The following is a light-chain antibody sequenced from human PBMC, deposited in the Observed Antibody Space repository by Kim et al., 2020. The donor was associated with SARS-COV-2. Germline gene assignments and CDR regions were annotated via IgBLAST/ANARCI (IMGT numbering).Light chain of an antibody. CDR3: QQSYNTLLFT. CDR2: AAS. J-gene: IGKJ3*01. CDR1: ESISTY. V-gene: IGKV1-39*01. Sequence: DIQMTQSPSSLSASVGDRVTITCRASESISTYLNWYQQKPGKAPKLLIFAASSLESGVPLRFSGSGSGTDFTLTISSLQPEDFATYYCQQSYNTLLFTFGPETKVDIK.